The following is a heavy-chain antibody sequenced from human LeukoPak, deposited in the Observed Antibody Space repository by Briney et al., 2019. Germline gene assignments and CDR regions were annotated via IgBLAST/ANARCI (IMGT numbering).Heavy chain of an antibody. J-gene: IGHJ4*02. CDR2: ISSTSSNT. V-gene: IGHV3-21*01. D-gene: IGHD1-26*01. CDR3: TRDLSGTYYGRFDY. CDR1: GFTFSHYS. Sequence: PGGSLRLSCAASGFTFSHYSMNWVRQAPGKGLEWVSSISSTSSNTYCADSLKGRFTISRDNAKNSLYLQMNSLRAEDTAVYYCTRDLSGTYYGRFDYWGQGTLVTVSS.